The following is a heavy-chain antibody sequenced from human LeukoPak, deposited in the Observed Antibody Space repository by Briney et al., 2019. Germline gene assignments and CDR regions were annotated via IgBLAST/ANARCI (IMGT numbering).Heavy chain of an antibody. CDR1: GFTFSNYD. J-gene: IGHJ5*02. CDR3: ARDDYFGSGSYREGGYNWLDP. CDR2: MSYDGSNR. D-gene: IGHD3-10*01. Sequence: GRSLRLSCAASGFTFSNYDMHWVRQAPGKGLEWVAVMSYDGSNRYYTDSVKGRFTISRDNSKNTLYLQMNRLRAEDTAVYYCARDDYFGSGSYREGGYNWLDPWGQGTLVTVSS. V-gene: IGHV3-30*07.